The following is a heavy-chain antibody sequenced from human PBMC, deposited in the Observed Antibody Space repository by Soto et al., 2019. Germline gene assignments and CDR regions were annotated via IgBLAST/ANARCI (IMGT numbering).Heavy chain of an antibody. Sequence: SETLSLTCTVSGGSISSSSYYWGWIRQPPGKGLEWIGSIYYSGSTYYNPSLKSRVTISVDTSKNQFSLKLSSVTAADTAVYYCARREDSMVRGVNWFDPWGQGTLVTVSS. CDR3: ARREDSMVRGVNWFDP. J-gene: IGHJ5*02. CDR1: GGSISSSSYY. D-gene: IGHD3-10*01. CDR2: IYYSGST. V-gene: IGHV4-39*01.